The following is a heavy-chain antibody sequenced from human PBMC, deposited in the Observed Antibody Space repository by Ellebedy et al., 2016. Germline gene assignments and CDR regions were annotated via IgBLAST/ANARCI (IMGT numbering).Heavy chain of an antibody. D-gene: IGHD4-11*01. Sequence: GESLKISXAASGFTFSSYAMTWVRQAPGKGLQWVSLISGSGGGTYYADSVKGRFTISRDNSKNTLYLQMNSLRAEDTAVYYCAKEDSRSYYFDYWGQGTLVTVSS. V-gene: IGHV3-23*01. CDR2: ISGSGGGT. CDR3: AKEDSRSYYFDY. CDR1: GFTFSSYA. J-gene: IGHJ4*02.